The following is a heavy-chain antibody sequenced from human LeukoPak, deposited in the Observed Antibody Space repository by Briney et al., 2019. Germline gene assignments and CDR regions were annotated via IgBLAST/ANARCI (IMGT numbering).Heavy chain of an antibody. Sequence: GGSLRCSCAASGFTFSSYWMRWLRQAPGQGLEWVANIKQDGREKYYVDSVKGRFTISRDNAKNSLYLHMNSLRAEDTAVYYCAREGATVTTFYDAFDIWGQGTMVTVSS. CDR2: IKQDGREK. D-gene: IGHD4-17*01. CDR3: AREGATVTTFYDAFDI. V-gene: IGHV3-7*01. J-gene: IGHJ3*02. CDR1: GFTFSSYW.